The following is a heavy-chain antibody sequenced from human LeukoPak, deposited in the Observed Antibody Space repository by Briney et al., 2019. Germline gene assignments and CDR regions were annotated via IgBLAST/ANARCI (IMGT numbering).Heavy chain of an antibody. CDR1: GGSISSGGYY. CDR2: IYYSGST. Sequence: SDTLSLTCTVSGGSISSGGYYWSWIRQHPGKGLEWIGYIYYSGSTYYNPSLKSRVTISVDTSKNQFSLKLSSVTAADTAVYYCAREPAQLGIAGGFDYWGQGTLVTVSS. J-gene: IGHJ4*02. CDR3: AREPAQLGIAGGFDY. D-gene: IGHD6-13*01. V-gene: IGHV4-31*03.